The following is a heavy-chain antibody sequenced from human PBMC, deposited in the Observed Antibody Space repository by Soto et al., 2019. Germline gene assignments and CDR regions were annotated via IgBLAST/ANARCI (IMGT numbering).Heavy chain of an antibody. J-gene: IGHJ4*02. CDR3: ARAHAPTLPFDF. CDR2: IFHSGNA. V-gene: IGHV4-59*01. D-gene: IGHD2-15*01. Sequence: LSLTCSVSGGSLRNVFWGWIRQPPGKGLEWIGFIFHSGNAKYNPSLHSRVTMSVDTSKNQLSLTVESVTAADTAVYFCARAHAPTLPFDFWGQGTLVTVSS. CDR1: GGSLRNVF.